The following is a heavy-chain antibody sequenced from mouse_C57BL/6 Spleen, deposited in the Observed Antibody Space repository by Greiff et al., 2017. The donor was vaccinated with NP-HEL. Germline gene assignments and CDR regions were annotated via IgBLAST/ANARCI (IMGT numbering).Heavy chain of an antibody. D-gene: IGHD4-1*02. Sequence: EVMLVESGGGLVKPGGSLKLSCAASGFTFSSYAMSWVRQTPEKRLEWVATISDGGSYTYYPDNVKGRFTISRDNAKNNLYLQMSHLKSEDTAMYYCARVASSTAYFDYWGQGTTLTVSS. CDR3: ARVASSTAYFDY. CDR1: GFTFSSYA. J-gene: IGHJ2*01. V-gene: IGHV5-4*03. CDR2: ISDGGSYT.